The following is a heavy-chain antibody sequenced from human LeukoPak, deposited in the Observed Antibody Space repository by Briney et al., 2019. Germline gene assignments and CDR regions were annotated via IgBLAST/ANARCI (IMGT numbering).Heavy chain of an antibody. D-gene: IGHD3-3*01. CDR2: IYTSGST. CDR3: ARGHDFWSEDNAFDI. Sequence: SETLSLTCTVSGGSISSGSYYWSWIRQPAGKGLEWIGRIYTSGSTNYNPSLKSRVTISVDTSKNQFSLKLSSVTAADTAVYYCARGHDFWSEDNAFDIWGQGTMVTVSS. J-gene: IGHJ3*02. V-gene: IGHV4-61*02. CDR1: GGSISSGSYY.